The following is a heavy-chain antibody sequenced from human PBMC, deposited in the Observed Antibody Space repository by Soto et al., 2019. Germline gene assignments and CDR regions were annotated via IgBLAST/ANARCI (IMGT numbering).Heavy chain of an antibody. CDR1: AYTFTNYY. V-gene: IGHV1-46*01. J-gene: IGHJ4*02. CDR2: INPSGDAT. Sequence: QVQVVQSGAEVKKPGASVKISCKASAYTFTNYYFHWVRQAPGQGLEWMGIINPSGDATSYAQKFQGRVTMTRDTSTTTVYMELSSLRSDDTAVYYCAASLYQGLLPSFDYWGQGTLVTVSS. D-gene: IGHD2-21*02. CDR3: AASLYQGLLPSFDY.